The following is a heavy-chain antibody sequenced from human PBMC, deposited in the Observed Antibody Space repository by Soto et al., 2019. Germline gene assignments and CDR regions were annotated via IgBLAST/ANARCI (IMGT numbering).Heavy chain of an antibody. CDR3: ARGLPDIVLMEPPSPEAFDI. D-gene: IGHD2-8*01. CDR1: GGSFSGYY. J-gene: IGHJ3*02. V-gene: IGHV4-34*01. Sequence: SETLSLTCAVYGGSFSGYYWSWIRQPPGKGLEWIGEINHSGSTNYNPSLKSRVTISVDTSKNQFSLKLSSVTAADTAVYYCARGLPDIVLMEPPSPEAFDIWGQGTMVTVSS. CDR2: INHSGST.